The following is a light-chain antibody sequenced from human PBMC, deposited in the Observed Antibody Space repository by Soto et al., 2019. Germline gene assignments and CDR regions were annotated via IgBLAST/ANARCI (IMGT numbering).Light chain of an antibody. V-gene: IGLV2-14*03. CDR1: SSDVGRYNY. CDR2: DVS. Sequence: QSALAQPASVSGSRGQSITISCTGTSSDVGRYNYVSWFQQHPGKVPKLIIYDVSNWPSGASDRFSGSKSGNTASLTISGLQPEDEADYYCSSFTSSSTFVFGTGTKVTV. CDR3: SSFTSSSTFV. J-gene: IGLJ1*01.